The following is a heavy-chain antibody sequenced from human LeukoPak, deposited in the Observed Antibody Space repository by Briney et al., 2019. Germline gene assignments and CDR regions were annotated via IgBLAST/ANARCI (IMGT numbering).Heavy chain of an antibody. CDR2: ISGSGGST. J-gene: IGHJ5*02. D-gene: IGHD2-15*01. Sequence: GGSLRLSCAASGFTFSSYAMSWVRQAPGKGLEWVSAISGSGGSTYYADSVKGRFTISRDNSKNTLYLQMNSLRAEDTAVYYCAKEAFVVVVAASEPDWFDPWGQGTLVTVSS. CDR1: GFTFSSYA. CDR3: AKEAFVVVVAASEPDWFDP. V-gene: IGHV3-23*01.